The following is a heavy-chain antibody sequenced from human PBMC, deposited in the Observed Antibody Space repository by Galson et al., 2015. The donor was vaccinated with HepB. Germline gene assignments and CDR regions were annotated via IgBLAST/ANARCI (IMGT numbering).Heavy chain of an antibody. CDR3: ARDRGRPRYYFDY. CDR2: ISSSGSTI. Sequence: SLRLSCAASGFAFSTYAMYWARQAPGKGLEWVSYISSSGSTIYFADSVKGRFTISRDNAKNSLYLQMNSLRAEDTAVYYCARDRGRPRYYFDYWGQGTLVTVSS. D-gene: IGHD3-10*01. V-gene: IGHV3-48*03. CDR1: GFAFSTYA. J-gene: IGHJ4*02.